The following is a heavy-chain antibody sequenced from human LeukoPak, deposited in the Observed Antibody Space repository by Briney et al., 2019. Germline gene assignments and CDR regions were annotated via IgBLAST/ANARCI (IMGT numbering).Heavy chain of an antibody. J-gene: IGHJ4*02. Sequence: GGSLRLSCAASGFTFSSYWMSWVRQAPGKGLEWVGNIKQDGSEKNYVDSVKGRFTISRDNAKNSLYLQMNTLRTEDTAEYYCAKDSNGWYQRGSNYFDYWGQGTLVTVSS. CDR3: AKDSNGWYQRGSNYFDY. D-gene: IGHD6-19*01. CDR2: IKQDGSEK. V-gene: IGHV3-7*03. CDR1: GFTFSSYW.